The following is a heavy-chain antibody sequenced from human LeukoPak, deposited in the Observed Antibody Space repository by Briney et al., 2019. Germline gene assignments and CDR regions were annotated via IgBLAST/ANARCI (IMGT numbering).Heavy chain of an antibody. CDR2: INHSGST. D-gene: IGHD3-9*01. CDR1: GGSFSVYY. V-gene: IGHV4-34*01. CDR3: ARGRYFYDY. J-gene: IGHJ4*02. Sequence: PSETLSLTCAVYGGSFSVYYWSWIPQPPGKGLEWIGEINHSGSTNYNPSLKSRVTISVDPSKHQFSLKLSSVTAADTAVYYCARGRYFYDYWGQGTLVTVSS.